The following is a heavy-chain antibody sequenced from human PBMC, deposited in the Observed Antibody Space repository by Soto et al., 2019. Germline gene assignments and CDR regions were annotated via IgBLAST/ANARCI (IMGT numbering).Heavy chain of an antibody. CDR1: GFNFNRFA. D-gene: IGHD2-21*01. CDR3: AREPSTPYSLGPEDH. V-gene: IGHV3-30*09. J-gene: IGHJ4*02. Sequence: QVQMVESGGGLVQPGRSLRLTCTASGFNFNRFAIHWVRQAPGKGLEWVAVISYDGNNEYVAVPLRDRFAISRDNSQKTVFLQIDDVRVEDTARYYCAREPSTPYSLGPEDHWGQGSLVIVSS. CDR2: ISYDGNNE.